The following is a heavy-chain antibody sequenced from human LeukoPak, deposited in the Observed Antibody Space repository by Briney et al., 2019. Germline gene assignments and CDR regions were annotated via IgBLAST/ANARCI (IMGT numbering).Heavy chain of an antibody. CDR3: AREETWFSTTWYYFDY. D-gene: IGHD2-2*01. Sequence: GWALSQTCPDSGFILRRYPIPWVGQAAGKGRDWVSTISHSAYTTYYADSVKGRFTISRDNSKNTLFLQMNSLRTEDTAVFYCAREETWFSTTWYYFDYWGQGTLVTVSS. J-gene: IGHJ4*02. CDR2: ISHSAYTT. CDR1: GFILRRYP. V-gene: IGHV3-23*01.